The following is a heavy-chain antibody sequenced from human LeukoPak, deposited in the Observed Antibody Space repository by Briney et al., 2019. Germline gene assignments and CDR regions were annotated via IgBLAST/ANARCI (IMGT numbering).Heavy chain of an antibody. D-gene: IGHD3-3*01. CDR1: GGSISGYY. V-gene: IGHV4-59*08. Sequence: SETLSLTCTVPGGSISGYYWRWIRQPPGKGLEWIGYIYHSGSTLYNPSPKSRFTISVDPSKNQFSLKLSSVTAADTAVYYCARFFWSASKRLDYWGQGTVVTVSS. CDR2: IYHSGST. CDR3: ARFFWSASKRLDY. J-gene: IGHJ4*02.